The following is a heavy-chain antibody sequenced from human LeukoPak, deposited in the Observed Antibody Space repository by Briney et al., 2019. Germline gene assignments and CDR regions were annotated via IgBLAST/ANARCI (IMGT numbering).Heavy chain of an antibody. D-gene: IGHD6-13*01. V-gene: IGHV4-34*01. J-gene: IGHJ5*02. CDR2: INHSGST. CDR3: ARGRGARSSRWYNWFDP. CDR1: GGSFSAYY. Sequence: ETLSLTCAVYGGSFSAYYWSWIRRPPGKGLEWIGEINHSGSTNYNPSLKSRVTISIDTSKNQFSLEMSSVTAADTAVYYCARGRGARSSRWYNWFDPWGQGTLVTVSS.